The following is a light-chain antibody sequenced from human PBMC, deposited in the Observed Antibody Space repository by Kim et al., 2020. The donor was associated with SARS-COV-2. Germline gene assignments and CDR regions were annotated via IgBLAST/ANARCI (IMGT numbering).Light chain of an antibody. CDR2: EDT. Sequence: SYELTQPPSVSVSPGQTASITCSGDKLGDRYACWYQQKPGQSPLLVIYEDTKRASGIPERFSGSNSGNTATLTVSGTQAMDEADYYCQAWDSGTVVFGGGTQLTVL. CDR1: KLGDRY. V-gene: IGLV3-1*01. J-gene: IGLJ2*01. CDR3: QAWDSGTVV.